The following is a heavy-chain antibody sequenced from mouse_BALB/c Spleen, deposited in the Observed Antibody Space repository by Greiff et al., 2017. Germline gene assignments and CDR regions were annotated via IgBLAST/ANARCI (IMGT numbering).Heavy chain of an antibody. J-gene: IGHJ3*01. Sequence: EVQRVESGGGLVKPGGSLKLSCAASGFTFSSYAMSWVRQTPEKRLEWVASISSGGSTYYPDSVKGRFTISRDNARNILYLQMSSLRSEDTAMYYCARRDYDYDEAYWGQGTLVTVSA. CDR3: ARRDYDYDEAY. D-gene: IGHD2-4*01. V-gene: IGHV5-6-5*01. CDR1: GFTFSSYA. CDR2: ISSGGST.